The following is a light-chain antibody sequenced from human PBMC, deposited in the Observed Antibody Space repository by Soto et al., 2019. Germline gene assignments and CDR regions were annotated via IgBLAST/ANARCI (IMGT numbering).Light chain of an antibody. CDR3: QQRSNWPPWT. J-gene: IGKJ1*01. Sequence: EIVMTQSPATLSVSPGERATLSCRASQSVSSNLAWYQQKPGQAPRLLIDDASNRATGIPARFSGSGSGTDFTLTISSLEPEDFAVYYCQQRSNWPPWTFGQGTKVEIK. CDR1: QSVSSN. CDR2: DAS. V-gene: IGKV3-11*01.